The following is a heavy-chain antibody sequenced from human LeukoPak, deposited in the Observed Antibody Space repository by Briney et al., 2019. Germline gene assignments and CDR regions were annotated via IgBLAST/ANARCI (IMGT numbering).Heavy chain of an antibody. CDR2: IYYSGST. V-gene: IGHV4-39*01. Sequence: SETLSLTCTVSGGSISSSSYYWGWIRQPPGKGLEWVGSIYYSGSTYYNPSLKSRVTICVVTSKNQYSLKLSSVTAADTAVYYCARHPVTTIFGVDSRNWFDPWGQGTLVTVSS. D-gene: IGHD3-3*01. CDR3: ARHPVTTIFGVDSRNWFDP. CDR1: GGSISSSSYY. J-gene: IGHJ5*02.